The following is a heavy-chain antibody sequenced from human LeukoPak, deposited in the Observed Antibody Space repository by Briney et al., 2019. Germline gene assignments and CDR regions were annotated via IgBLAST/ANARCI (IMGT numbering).Heavy chain of an antibody. J-gene: IGHJ4*02. Sequence: GGSLRLSCTASGFTFSDYYMSWIRQAPGKGLEWVSYISSRTSDTNYVDSVKGRFTISRDNAKNSLYLQMNSLRAEDTAVYYCTRVGSSGSVDYWGQGTLVTVSS. V-gene: IGHV3-11*06. D-gene: IGHD1-1*01. CDR1: GFTFSDYY. CDR3: TRVGSSGSVDY. CDR2: ISSRTSDT.